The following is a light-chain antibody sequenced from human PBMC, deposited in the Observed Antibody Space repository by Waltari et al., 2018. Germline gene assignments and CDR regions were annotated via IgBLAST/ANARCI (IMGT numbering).Light chain of an antibody. CDR3: ILFYGAAWV. CDR2: TTS. J-gene: IGLJ3*02. Sequence: QTVVTQEPSLTVSPGGTVTLTCASSTGAVTSSHYPGWFQQKPGQPPRTLIYTTSNKHYWTPTRCSGSLREGKATLTLSGVQPEDEADYYCILFYGAAWVFGGGTRLTVL. CDR1: TGAVTSSHY. V-gene: IGLV7-43*01.